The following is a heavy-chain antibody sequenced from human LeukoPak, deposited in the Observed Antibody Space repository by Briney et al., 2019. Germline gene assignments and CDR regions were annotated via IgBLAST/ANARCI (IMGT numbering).Heavy chain of an antibody. CDR1: GYTFTSYG. D-gene: IGHD6-19*01. CDR3: ARDSNPAVPQKHNWFDP. CDR2: ISAYNGNT. Sequence: ASVKVSCKASGYTFTSYGISWVRQAPGQGLEWMGWISAYNGNTNYAQKLQGRVTMTTDTSTSTAYMELRSLRSDDTAVYYRARDSNPAVPQKHNWFDPWGQGTLVTVSS. J-gene: IGHJ5*02. V-gene: IGHV1-18*01.